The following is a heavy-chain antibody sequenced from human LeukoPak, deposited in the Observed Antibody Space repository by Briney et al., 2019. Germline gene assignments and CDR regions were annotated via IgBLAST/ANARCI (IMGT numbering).Heavy chain of an antibody. D-gene: IGHD6-13*01. CDR2: ISGSGGST. CDR1: GFTFSSYA. CDR3: AKAGSSSWEKYYFDY. Sequence: GGSLRLSCAASGFTFSSYAMSWVRQAPGKGLEWVLAISGSGGSTYYADSVKGRFTISRDNSKNTLYLQMNSLRAEDTAVYYCAKAGSSSWEKYYFDYWGQGTLVTVSS. J-gene: IGHJ4*02. V-gene: IGHV3-23*01.